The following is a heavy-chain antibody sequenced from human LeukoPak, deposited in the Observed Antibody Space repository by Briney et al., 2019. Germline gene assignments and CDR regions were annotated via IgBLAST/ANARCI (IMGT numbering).Heavy chain of an antibody. J-gene: IGHJ3*02. CDR2: IGTSSTTI. CDR1: GFTFSSYT. V-gene: IGHV3-48*01. Sequence: QPGGSLRLSCAASGFTFSSYTMNWVRQPPGKGLEWVSNIGTSSTTIYYADSVKGRFTISRDNAKNSLYLQMNSLRAEDTAVYYCAREMDFSYGSAKAFDIWGQGTMVTVSS. CDR3: AREMDFSYGSAKAFDI. D-gene: IGHD5-18*01.